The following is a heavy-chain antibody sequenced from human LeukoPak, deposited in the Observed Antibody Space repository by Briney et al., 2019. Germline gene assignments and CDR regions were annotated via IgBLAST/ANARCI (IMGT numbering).Heavy chain of an antibody. D-gene: IGHD4-4*01. CDR1: GFTFSSYA. CDR2: ISGSGGST. V-gene: IGHV3-23*01. CDR3: ARDLSNYEYYYYYGMDV. J-gene: IGHJ6*02. Sequence: GGSLRLSCAASGFTFSSYAMSWVRQAPGKGLEWVSAISGSGGSTYYADSVKGRFTISRDNSKNTLYLQMNSLRAEDTAVYYCARDLSNYEYYYYYGMDVWGQGTTVTVSS.